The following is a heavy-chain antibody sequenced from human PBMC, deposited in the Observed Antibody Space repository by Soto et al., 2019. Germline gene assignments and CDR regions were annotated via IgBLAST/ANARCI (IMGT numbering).Heavy chain of an antibody. V-gene: IGHV3-23*01. D-gene: IGHD5-18*01. CDR3: AKDGGYSYGYSPRYYYGMDV. Sequence: EVQLLESGGGLVQPGGSLRLSCAASGFTFSSYAMSWVRQAPGKGLEWVSAISGSGGSTYYADSVKGRFTISRDNYKNTLYLQMNSLRAEDTAVYYCAKDGGYSYGYSPRYYYGMDVWGQGTTITGSS. CDR2: ISGSGGST. J-gene: IGHJ6*01. CDR1: GFTFSSYA.